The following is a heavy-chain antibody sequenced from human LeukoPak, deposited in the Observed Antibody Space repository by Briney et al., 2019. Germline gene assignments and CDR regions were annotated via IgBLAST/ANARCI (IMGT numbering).Heavy chain of an antibody. CDR2: ISYSGYI. D-gene: IGHD2-8*02. Sequence: SETLSLACTVSGGSISPSYWNWIRQPPGKGLEWIGYISYSGYINYNPSLESRVTISVDTSKNQFSLKLSYVTAADTAVYYCARSLVLDPMDFWGYYFDYWGQGALVTVSS. V-gene: IGHV4-59*01. CDR1: GGSISPSY. CDR3: ARSLVLDPMDFWGYYFDY. J-gene: IGHJ4*02.